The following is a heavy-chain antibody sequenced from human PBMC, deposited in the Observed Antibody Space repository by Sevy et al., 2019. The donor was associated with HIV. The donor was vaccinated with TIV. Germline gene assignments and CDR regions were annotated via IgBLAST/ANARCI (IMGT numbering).Heavy chain of an antibody. V-gene: IGHV4-34*01. D-gene: IGHD2-21*02. CDR1: GGSFSGYY. CDR3: ASSPLLSYCGGDCPYYFDY. J-gene: IGHJ4*02. Sequence: SETLSLTCAVYGGSFSGYYWSWIRQPPGKGLEWIGEINHSGSTNYNPSLKSRVTISVDTSKNQFSLKLRSVTAADTAVYYCASSPLLSYCGGDCPYYFDYWGQGTLVTVSS. CDR2: INHSGST.